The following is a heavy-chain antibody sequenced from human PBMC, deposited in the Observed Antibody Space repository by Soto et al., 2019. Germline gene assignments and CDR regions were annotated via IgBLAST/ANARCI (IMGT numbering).Heavy chain of an antibody. V-gene: IGHV4-31*03. CDR2: IYYSGST. CDR1: GGSISIGGYY. Sequence: SDTLSLTCTVSGGSISIGGYYWSWIRQHPGKGLEWIGYIYYSGSTYYNPSLKSRVTISVDTSKNQFSLKLSSVTAADTAVYYCAGAAALMVRGSSWFDPWGQGTPVTVSP. CDR3: AGAAALMVRGSSWFDP. D-gene: IGHD3-10*01. J-gene: IGHJ5*02.